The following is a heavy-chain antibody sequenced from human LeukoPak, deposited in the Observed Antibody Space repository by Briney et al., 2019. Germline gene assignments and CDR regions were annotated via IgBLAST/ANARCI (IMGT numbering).Heavy chain of an antibody. CDR2: ITGSGDST. CDR3: ARDGGSYLQPTGY. Sequence: GGSLRLSCAASGFTFSSYEMNWVRQAPGKGLEWVSSITGSGDSTYYADSVKGRFTISRDNSKNTLYLQMNSLRAEDTALYHCARDGGSYLQPTGYWGQGTLVTVSS. J-gene: IGHJ4*02. CDR1: GFTFSSYE. V-gene: IGHV3-23*01. D-gene: IGHD1-26*01.